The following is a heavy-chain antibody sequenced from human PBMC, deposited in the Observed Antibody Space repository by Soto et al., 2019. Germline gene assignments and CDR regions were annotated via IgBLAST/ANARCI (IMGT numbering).Heavy chain of an antibody. CDR1: GGTFSSYA. CDR3: ARELANWGSLYWFDP. D-gene: IGHD7-27*01. V-gene: IGHV1-69*13. Sequence: SVKVSCKASGGTFSSYAISWVRQAPGQRLEWMGGIIPIFGTANYAQKFQGRVTITADESTSTAYMELSSLRSEDTAVYYCARELANWGSLYWFDPWGQGTLVTVSS. CDR2: IIPIFGTA. J-gene: IGHJ5*02.